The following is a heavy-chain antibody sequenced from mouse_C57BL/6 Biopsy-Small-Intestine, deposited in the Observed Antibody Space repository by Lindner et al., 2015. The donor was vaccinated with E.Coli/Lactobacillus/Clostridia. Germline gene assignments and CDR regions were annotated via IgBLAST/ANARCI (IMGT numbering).Heavy chain of an antibody. CDR1: GFTFSDHG. CDR3: ARRVVARDYYGMDY. Sequence: VQLQEVWGGLVKPGGSLKVSCAASGFTFSDHGMHWVRQAPEKGLEWVAYISSGSTTMYYADTVRGRFTISRDNAKNTLFLQMTSLRSEDTAMYYCARRVVARDYYGMDYWGQGTSVTVSS. J-gene: IGHJ4*01. CDR2: ISSGSTTM. D-gene: IGHD1-1*01. V-gene: IGHV5-17*01.